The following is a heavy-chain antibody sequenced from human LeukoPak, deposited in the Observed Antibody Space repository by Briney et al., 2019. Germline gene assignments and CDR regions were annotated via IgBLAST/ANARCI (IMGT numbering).Heavy chain of an antibody. CDR3: ARVGPGRYCSSTSCYMGYYFDY. D-gene: IGHD2-2*02. J-gene: IGHJ4*02. Sequence: GGSLRLSCAASGFTFSSYWMSWVRQAPGKGLEWVANIKQDGSEKYYVDSVKGRFTISRDNAKNSLYLQMNSLRAEDTAVYYCARVGPGRYCSSTSCYMGYYFDYWGQGTLVTVSS. CDR2: IKQDGSEK. CDR1: GFTFSSYW. V-gene: IGHV3-7*01.